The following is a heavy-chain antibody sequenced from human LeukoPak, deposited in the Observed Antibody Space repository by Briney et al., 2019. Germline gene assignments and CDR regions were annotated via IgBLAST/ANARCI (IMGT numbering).Heavy chain of an antibody. Sequence: ASVKVSCKASGYTFTNYGISWVRQAPGQGLEWMGVIFPGGGVTEYAQKFQGRVTVTRDTSTRTVYMELSSLRSDDTAVYYCAREHPDYHGFDFWGQGTMVSVSS. J-gene: IGHJ3*01. CDR1: GYTFTNYG. CDR3: AREHPDYHGFDF. D-gene: IGHD4-11*01. V-gene: IGHV1-46*01. CDR2: IFPGGGVT.